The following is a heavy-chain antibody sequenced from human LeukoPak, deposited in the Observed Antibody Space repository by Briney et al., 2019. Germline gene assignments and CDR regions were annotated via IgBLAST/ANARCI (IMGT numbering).Heavy chain of an antibody. CDR1: GYTFTSYD. CDR2: MNPNSGNT. CDR3: ARGLIAAAGWRFDP. Sequence: ASVKVSCKASGYTFTSYDINWVRQATGQGLEWMGWMNPNSGNTGYAQKFQGRVTMTRNTSISTAYMELSSLRSEDTAVYYCARGLIAAAGWRFDPWGQGTLVTASS. V-gene: IGHV1-8*01. D-gene: IGHD6-13*01. J-gene: IGHJ5*02.